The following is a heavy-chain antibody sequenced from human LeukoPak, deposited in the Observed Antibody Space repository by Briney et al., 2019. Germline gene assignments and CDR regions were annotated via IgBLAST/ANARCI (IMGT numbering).Heavy chain of an antibody. CDR1: GFAFSSYA. CDR2: ISGSGGST. V-gene: IGHV3-23*01. J-gene: IGHJ6*02. CDR3: AKKISGWYLYGMDV. Sequence: PGGSLRLSCAASGFAFSSYAMSWVRQAPGKGLEWVSAISGSGGSTYYADSVKGRFTISRDNSKNALYLQMNSLRAEDTAIYYCAKKISGWYLYGMDVWGQGTTVTVSS. D-gene: IGHD6-19*01.